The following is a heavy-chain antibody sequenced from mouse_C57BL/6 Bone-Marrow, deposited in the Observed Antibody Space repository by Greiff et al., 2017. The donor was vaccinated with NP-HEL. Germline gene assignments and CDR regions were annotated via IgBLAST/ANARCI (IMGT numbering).Heavy chain of an antibody. V-gene: IGHV7-1*01. Sequence: EVKLVESGGGLVQSGRSLRLSCATSGFTFSDFYMEWVRQAPGKGLEWIAASRNKANDYTTEYSASVKGRFIVSRDTSQSILYLQMNALRAEDTAIYYCARAFYGTSAFDYWGQGTTLTVSS. CDR1: GFTFSDFY. CDR3: ARAFYGTSAFDY. CDR2: SRNKANDYTT. D-gene: IGHD1-1*01. J-gene: IGHJ2*01.